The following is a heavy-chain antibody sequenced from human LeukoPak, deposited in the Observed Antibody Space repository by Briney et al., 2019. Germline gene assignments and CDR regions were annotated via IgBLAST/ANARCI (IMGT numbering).Heavy chain of an antibody. D-gene: IGHD1-26*01. Sequence: ASVKVSCKASGGTFSSYTISWVRQAPGKGLEWMGRIIPILGIANYAQKFQGRVTITADKSTSTAYMELSSLRSEDTAVYYCARLYSGSYYDYYGMDVWGQGTTVTVSS. V-gene: IGHV1-69*02. CDR3: ARLYSGSYYDYYGMDV. CDR1: GGTFSSYT. CDR2: IIPILGIA. J-gene: IGHJ6*02.